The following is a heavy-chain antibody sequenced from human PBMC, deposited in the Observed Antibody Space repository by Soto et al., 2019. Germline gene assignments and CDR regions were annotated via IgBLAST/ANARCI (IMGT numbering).Heavy chain of an antibody. CDR2: INPNGGIT. V-gene: IGHV1-46*01. CDR1: GYTFSSYY. J-gene: IGHJ4*02. CDR3: ARGLGLGDC. Sequence: ASVKFSCKASGYTFSSYYIHWVRQAPGQVLECIVIINPNGGITNYXXNFKGRLXXTRDTSTATVXMDLSXLTSDDTAMYYCARGLGLGDCWRQGTLVTVSS.